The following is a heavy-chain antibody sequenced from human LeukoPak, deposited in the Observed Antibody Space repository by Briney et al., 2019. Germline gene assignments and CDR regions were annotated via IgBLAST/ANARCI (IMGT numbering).Heavy chain of an antibody. CDR1: GYSISSAYY. V-gene: IGHV4-38-2*02. D-gene: IGHD3-3*01. Sequence: PSQTLSLTCTVSGYSISSAYYWGWIRQPPGKGLEWIGSIYHRGSTYCNPSLKSRVTISVDTSKNQFSLKLSSVTAADTAVYYCARAVTIFGVVTGFDYWGQGTLVTVSS. J-gene: IGHJ4*02. CDR2: IYHRGST. CDR3: ARAVTIFGVVTGFDY.